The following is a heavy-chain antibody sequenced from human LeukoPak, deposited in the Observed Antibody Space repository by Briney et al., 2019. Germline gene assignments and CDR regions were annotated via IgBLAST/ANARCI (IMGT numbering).Heavy chain of an antibody. V-gene: IGHV4-30-2*01. CDR3: ARGRGSSSSGALDAFDI. CDR1: GASISSGGYC. J-gene: IGHJ3*02. D-gene: IGHD6-6*01. CDR2: FYHSGRT. Sequence: SETLSLTCSVFGASISSGGYCWSWIRRPPGKGLEWSGYFYHSGRTYYNPSLKSRVTISVDTSKNQFSLKLSSVTAADTAVYDCARGRGSSSSGALDAFDIWGQGTMVTVSS.